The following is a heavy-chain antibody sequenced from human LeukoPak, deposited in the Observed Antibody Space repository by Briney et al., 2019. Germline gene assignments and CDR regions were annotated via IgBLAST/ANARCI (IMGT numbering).Heavy chain of an antibody. CDR3: ASGYCTNGVCPTYYFDY. Sequence: PSQTLSLTCAISGDSVSSNSAAWNWIRQSPSRGLEWLGRTYYRSKWYNDYAVSVKSRITINPDTSKNQFSLQLNSVTPEDTAVYYCASGYCTNGVCPTYYFDYWGQGTLVTASS. CDR1: GDSVSSNSAA. CDR2: TYYRSKWYN. J-gene: IGHJ4*02. V-gene: IGHV6-1*01. D-gene: IGHD2-8*01.